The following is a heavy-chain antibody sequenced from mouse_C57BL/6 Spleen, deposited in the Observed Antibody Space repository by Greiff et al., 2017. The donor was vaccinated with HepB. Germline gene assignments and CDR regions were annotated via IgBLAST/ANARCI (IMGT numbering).Heavy chain of an antibody. V-gene: IGHV1-50*01. Sequence: QVQLQQPGAELVKPGASVKLSCKASGYTFTSYWMQWVKQRPGQGLEWIGEIDPSDSYTNYNQKFKGKATLTVDKPSSTAYMQLSSLTSEDSAVYYCARGGPDDYDDPAWFAYWGQGTLVTVSA. D-gene: IGHD2-4*01. CDR1: GYTFTSYW. J-gene: IGHJ3*01. CDR3: ARGGPDDYDDPAWFAY. CDR2: IDPSDSYT.